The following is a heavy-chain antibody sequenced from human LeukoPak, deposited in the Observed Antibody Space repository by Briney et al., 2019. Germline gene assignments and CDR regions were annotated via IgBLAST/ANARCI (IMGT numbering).Heavy chain of an antibody. CDR3: ARDPPYSYDFWSGYYNHYYYGMDV. V-gene: IGHV1-2*02. J-gene: IGHJ6*02. D-gene: IGHD3-3*01. Sequence: ASVKVSCKASGYTFTGYYMHWVRQAPGQGLEWIRWINPNSGGTNYAQKFQGRVTMTRDTSISTAYMELSRLRSDDTAVYYCARDPPYSYDFWSGYYNHYYYGMDVWGQGTTVTVSS. CDR1: GYTFTGYY. CDR2: INPNSGGT.